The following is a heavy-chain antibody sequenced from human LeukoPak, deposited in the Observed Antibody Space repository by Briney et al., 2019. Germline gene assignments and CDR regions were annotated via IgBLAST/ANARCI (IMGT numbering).Heavy chain of an antibody. V-gene: IGHV4-28*01. CDR1: GYSISSSNW. D-gene: IGHD2-15*01. CDR2: IFYSGST. J-gene: IGHJ1*01. Sequence: MPSETLSLTCAVSGYSISSSNWWGWIRQPPGKGLEWIGYIFYSGSTYYNPSLKSRVAMSVDTSKNQFSLKLSSVTAADTAVYYCASIGCSGGSCYSSSGIYFQHWGQGTLVTVSS. CDR3: ASIGCSGGSCYSSSGIYFQH.